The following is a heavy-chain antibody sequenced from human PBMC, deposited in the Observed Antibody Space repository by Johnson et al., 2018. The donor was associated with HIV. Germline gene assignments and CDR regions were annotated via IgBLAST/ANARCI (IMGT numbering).Heavy chain of an antibody. D-gene: IGHD1-26*01. Sequence: QVQLVESGGGVVQPGGSLRLSCAASGFTFSSYGMHWVRQAPGKGLEWVAFISYDGSNKYYADSVKGRFTISRDNSKNTLYLQMNSLRAEDTAVYYCAREWDPRTPDAFDIWGQGTMVTVSS. CDR2: ISYDGSNK. V-gene: IGHV3-30*19. CDR3: AREWDPRTPDAFDI. CDR1: GFTFSSYG. J-gene: IGHJ3*02.